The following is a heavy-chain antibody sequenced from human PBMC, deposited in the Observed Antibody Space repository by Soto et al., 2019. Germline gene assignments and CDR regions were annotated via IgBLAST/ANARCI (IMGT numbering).Heavy chain of an antibody. V-gene: IGHV4-4*07. J-gene: IGHJ4*02. CDR2: IFSSGST. CDR1: GGSINTFY. D-gene: IGHD5-12*01. Sequence: SETLSLTCTVSGGSINTFYWSWVRQPAGKGLMGIGRIFSSGSTSFNPSLESRVAMSVDTSKNHFSLNLSSVTAADMAVYYCAREGSYSAYNFAHGIQLWSFDFWGQGALVTVSS. CDR3: AREGSYSAYNFAHGIQLWSFDF.